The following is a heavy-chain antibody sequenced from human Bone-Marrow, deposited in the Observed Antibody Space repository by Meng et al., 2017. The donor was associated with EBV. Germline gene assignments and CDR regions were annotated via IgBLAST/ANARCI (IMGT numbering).Heavy chain of an antibody. CDR3: ARPFPSWQSPRLDPFGA. Sequence: QLQLRESGPXQVKPXXXLSLTCTXPGDSISSFYYWGWIRQPPGRGLEWIGSVHYTGSTYYSPSLKSRVTVSVDTSKNQFTLRLTSVTAADTAVYYCARPFPSWQSPRLDPFGAWGQGTLVTVSS. J-gene: IGHJ5*02. CDR2: VHYTGST. CDR1: GDSISSFYY. D-gene: IGHD6-19*01. V-gene: IGHV4-39*01.